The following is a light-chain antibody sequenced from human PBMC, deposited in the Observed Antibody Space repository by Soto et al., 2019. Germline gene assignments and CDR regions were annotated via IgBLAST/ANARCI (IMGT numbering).Light chain of an antibody. CDR3: QQYNSRRT. J-gene: IGKJ1*01. CDR1: QSIDSW. V-gene: IGKV1-5*03. Sequence: DIQVTQSPSTLSASVGDRVTITCRASQSIDSWLAWHQQKPGKAPKLLISKASNLESGVPSRFSGSGSGTEFTLTISSLQPDDFATYYCQQYNSRRTFGQGTKVDIK. CDR2: KAS.